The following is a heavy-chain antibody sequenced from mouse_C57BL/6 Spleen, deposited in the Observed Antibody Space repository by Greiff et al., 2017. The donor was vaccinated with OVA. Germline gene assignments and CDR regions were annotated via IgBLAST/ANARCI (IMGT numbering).Heavy chain of an antibody. CDR2: IYPGDGDT. CDR1: GYEFSGSW. D-gene: IGHD1-1*01. Sequence: VQLQQSGPELVKPGASVKISCKASGYEFSGSWMNWVKQRPGKGLEWIGRIYPGDGDTNYNGKFKGKATLTADKSSSTAYMQLSSLTSEDSAGYICARRGYYGRSDYWGQGTTLTVSS. CDR3: ARRGYYGRSDY. J-gene: IGHJ2*01. V-gene: IGHV1-82*01.